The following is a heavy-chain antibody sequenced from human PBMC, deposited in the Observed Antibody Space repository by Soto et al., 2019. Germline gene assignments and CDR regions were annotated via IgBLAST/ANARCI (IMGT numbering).Heavy chain of an antibody. D-gene: IGHD3-10*01. Sequence: QVQLVQSGAEVKKPGASVKVSCKASGYTFTNSGINWVRHAPGQGLEWMGWINAYSGNTNYAQKLQGRVTMTTDTSTSTAYMELGSLRSDDTGVYYCAKGGRGRSGELSYSDYWGQGTLVTVSS. CDR3: AKGGRGRSGELSYSDY. V-gene: IGHV1-18*01. CDR1: GYTFTNSG. J-gene: IGHJ4*02. CDR2: INAYSGNT.